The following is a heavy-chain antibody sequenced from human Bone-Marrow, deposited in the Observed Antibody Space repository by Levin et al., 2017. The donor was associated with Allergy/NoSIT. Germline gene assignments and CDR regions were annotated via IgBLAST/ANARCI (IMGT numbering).Heavy chain of an antibody. CDR3: ARTAFLLDSTGRYFDL. J-gene: IGHJ4*02. D-gene: IGHD3-10*01. Sequence: PGESLKISCKASGYTFTAYYIHWLRQAPGQGLEWMGYFNPNTGGTRFGEKFQDRVTMTGDTSSTTGFLELTTLRFDDTAVYFCARTAFLLDSTGRYFDLWGQGTQVTVSS. CDR1: GYTFTAYY. CDR2: FNPNTGGT. V-gene: IGHV1-2*02.